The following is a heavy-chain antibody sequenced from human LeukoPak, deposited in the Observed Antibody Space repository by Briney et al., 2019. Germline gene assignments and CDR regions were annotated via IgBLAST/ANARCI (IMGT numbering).Heavy chain of an antibody. V-gene: IGHV3-21*01. CDR1: GFSLGSYS. Sequence: GGSLRLSCVPSGFSLGSYSMNWVSPAPEEGMEWVSSISSSSSYIYYADSVKGRFTISRDNAKNSLYLQMNSLRAEDTAVYYCARFLDYYYDAFDIWGQGTMVTVSS. J-gene: IGHJ3*02. D-gene: IGHD3-22*01. CDR3: ARFLDYYYDAFDI. CDR2: ISSSSSYI.